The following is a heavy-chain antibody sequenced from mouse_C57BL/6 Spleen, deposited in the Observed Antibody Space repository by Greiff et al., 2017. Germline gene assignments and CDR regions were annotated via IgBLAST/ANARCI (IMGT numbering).Heavy chain of an antibody. V-gene: IGHV1-61*01. Sequence: QVQLQQPGAELVRPGSSVKLSCKASGYTFTSYWMDWVKQRPGQGLEWIGNIYPSDSETHYNQKFKDKATLTVDKSSSTAYMQLSSLTSEDSAVYYCARATLGGMDYWGQGTSVTVSS. CDR2: IYPSDSET. CDR3: ARATLGGMDY. J-gene: IGHJ4*01. CDR1: GYTFTSYW. D-gene: IGHD4-1*01.